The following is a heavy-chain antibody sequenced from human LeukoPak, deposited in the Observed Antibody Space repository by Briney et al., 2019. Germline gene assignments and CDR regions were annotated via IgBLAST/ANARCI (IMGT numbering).Heavy chain of an antibody. D-gene: IGHD3-22*01. Sequence: PSETLSLTCAVYGGSFSGYYWSWIRQPPGKGLEWIGEINHSGSTNYNPSLKSRVTISVDTSKNQFSLKLSSVTAADTAVYYCARGRRITMIVVVPRPFDYWGQGTLVTVSS. CDR1: GGSFSGYY. J-gene: IGHJ4*02. CDR2: INHSGST. V-gene: IGHV4-34*01. CDR3: ARGRRITMIVVVPRPFDY.